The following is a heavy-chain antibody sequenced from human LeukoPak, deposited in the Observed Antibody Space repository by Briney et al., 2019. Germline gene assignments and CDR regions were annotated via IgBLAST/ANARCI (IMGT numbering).Heavy chain of an antibody. CDR1: GFTFSSYA. CDR3: ARDSGSYFYYYMDV. Sequence: GGSLRLSCAASGFTFSSYAMHWVRQAPGKGLEWVAVISYDGSNKYYADSVKGRLTISRDNSKNTLYLQMNSLRAEDTAVYYCARDSGSYFYYYMDVWGKGTTVTVSS. D-gene: IGHD1-26*01. J-gene: IGHJ6*03. V-gene: IGHV3-30*04. CDR2: ISYDGSNK.